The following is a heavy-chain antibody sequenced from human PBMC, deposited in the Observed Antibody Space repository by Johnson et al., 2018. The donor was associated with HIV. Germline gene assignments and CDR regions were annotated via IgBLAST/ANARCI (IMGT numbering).Heavy chain of an antibody. V-gene: IGHV3-30*18. CDR2: ISYDGSNK. CDR3: AKDRGSSSGWDAFAI. CDR1: GFTFSTYG. J-gene: IGHJ3*02. D-gene: IGHD6-6*01. Sequence: VQLVESGGGVVQPGRSLRLSCAASGFTFSTYGMHWVRQAPGKGLEWVAVISYDGSNKYYADSVKGRLTISRDNSKNTLYLQMNSLRAEDTAVYYCAKDRGSSSGWDAFAIWGQGTMVTVSS.